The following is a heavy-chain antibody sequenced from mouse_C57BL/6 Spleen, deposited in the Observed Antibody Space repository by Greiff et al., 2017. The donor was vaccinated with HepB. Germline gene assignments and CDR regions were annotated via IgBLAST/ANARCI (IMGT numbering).Heavy chain of an antibody. CDR2: IDPNSGGT. CDR3: ARGVAYYRSYEAMDY. V-gene: IGHV1-72*01. J-gene: IGHJ4*01. Sequence: QVQLQQPGAELVKPGASVKLSCKASGYTFTSYWMHWVKQRPGQGLEWIGRIDPNSGGTKYNEKFKSKATLTVDKPSSTAYMQLRSLTSEDSAVYYLARGVAYYRSYEAMDYWGQGTAVTVSS. CDR1: GYTFTSYW. D-gene: IGHD2-5*01.